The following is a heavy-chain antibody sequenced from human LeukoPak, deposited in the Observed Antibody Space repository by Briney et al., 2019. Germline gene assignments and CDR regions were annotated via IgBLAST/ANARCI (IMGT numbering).Heavy chain of an antibody. CDR1: GGSFSSYY. CDR3: ARGTTMVRGVIITSYYYYYMDV. D-gene: IGHD3-10*01. Sequence: PSETLSLTCAVYGGSFSSYYWSWIRQPPGKGLEWIGYIYYSGSTNYNPSLKSRVTISVDTSKNQFSLKLSSVTAADTAVYYCARGTTMVRGVIITSYYYYYMDVWGKGTTVTISS. CDR2: IYYSGST. V-gene: IGHV4-59*01. J-gene: IGHJ6*03.